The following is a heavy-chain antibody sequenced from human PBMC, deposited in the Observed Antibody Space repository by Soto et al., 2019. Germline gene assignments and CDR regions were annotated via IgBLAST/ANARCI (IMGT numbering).Heavy chain of an antibody. Sequence: QVQLVQSGAEVKNPGASVKVSCKASGYTFTRYGIGWARQAPGQGLEWMGWINTYNGNTNYAQNVSGRVTLTTETSKSTAYMELRSLRSNDTAIYYCEMVDVYVTPSPQDVWGQGTTVIVSS. CDR3: EMVDVYVTPSPQDV. CDR2: INTYNGNT. V-gene: IGHV1-18*01. CDR1: GYTFTRYG. D-gene: IGHD3-16*01. J-gene: IGHJ6*02.